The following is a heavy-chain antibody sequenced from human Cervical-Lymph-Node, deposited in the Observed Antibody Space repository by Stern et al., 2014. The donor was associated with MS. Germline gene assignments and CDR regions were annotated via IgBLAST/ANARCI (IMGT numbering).Heavy chain of an antibody. V-gene: IGHV3-7*01. CDR2: IRQDEVER. J-gene: IGHJ4*02. CDR3: VRPSPSRIAVATD. CDR1: GFSFSTYW. D-gene: IGHD6-19*01. Sequence: EVQLVESGGALVQPGGSLRLTCAASGFSFSTYWMAWFRQAPGKGLEWVANIRQDEVERNYVDSVRGRFTISRDNAKNSLYLQMDSLRVEDTAIYYCVRPSPSRIAVATDWGQGTLVTVSS.